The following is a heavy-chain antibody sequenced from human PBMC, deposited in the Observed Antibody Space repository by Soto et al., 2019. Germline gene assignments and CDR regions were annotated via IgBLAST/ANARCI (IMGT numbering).Heavy chain of an antibody. Sequence: GASVKVSCKASGDSFTKYTVNWVRQAPRQGLEWMGGIIPRFGTTNYAPTLQDRVTITADASMNTVYMELSSLRSDDTALYYCARGRGLYNSGRSQLDSWGQGTLVTVSS. CDR3: ARGRGLYNSGRSQLDS. D-gene: IGHD1-1*01. V-gene: IGHV1-69*13. CDR1: GDSFTKYT. J-gene: IGHJ4*02. CDR2: IIPRFGTT.